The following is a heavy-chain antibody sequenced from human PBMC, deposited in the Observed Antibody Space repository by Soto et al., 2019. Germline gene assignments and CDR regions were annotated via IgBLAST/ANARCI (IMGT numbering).Heavy chain of an antibody. V-gene: IGHV5-51*01. CDR1: GYSFTSYW. Sequence: GESLKISCKGSGYSFTSYWIGWVRQMPGKGLEWMGIIYPGDSDTRYSPSFQGQATISADKSISTAYLQWSSLKASDTAMYYCARFGCSGGSCYSGVYYGMDVWGQGTTVTVSS. CDR3: ARFGCSGGSCYSGVYYGMDV. J-gene: IGHJ6*02. D-gene: IGHD2-15*01. CDR2: IYPGDSDT.